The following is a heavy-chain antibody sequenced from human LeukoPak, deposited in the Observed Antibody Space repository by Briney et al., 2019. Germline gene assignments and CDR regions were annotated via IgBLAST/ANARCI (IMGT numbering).Heavy chain of an antibody. D-gene: IGHD6-13*01. J-gene: IGHJ5*02. Sequence: SETLSLTCTVSGGSISSYYWSWIRQPPGKGLEWIGYIYYSGSTNYNPSLKSRVTISVDTSKNQFSLKLSSVTAADTAVYYCARDRRIAAAGTLDPWGQGTLVTVSS. V-gene: IGHV4-59*12. CDR1: GGSISSYY. CDR3: ARDRRIAAAGTLDP. CDR2: IYYSGST.